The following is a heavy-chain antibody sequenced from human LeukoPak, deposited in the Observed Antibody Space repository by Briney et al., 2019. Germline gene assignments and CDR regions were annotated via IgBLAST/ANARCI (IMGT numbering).Heavy chain of an antibody. J-gene: IGHJ1*01. D-gene: IGHD3-16*01. CDR3: ITVLRF. Sequence: KPGGSLRLSCAASGFTFNTAWMSRVRQAPGKGLEYVGRIKSKTDGGTTHYAAPVKGRFTISRDDSKNTLYLQMNSLMIEDTALYYYITVLRFWGQGTLVTVSS. V-gene: IGHV3-15*01. CDR1: GFTFNTAW. CDR2: IKSKTDGGTT.